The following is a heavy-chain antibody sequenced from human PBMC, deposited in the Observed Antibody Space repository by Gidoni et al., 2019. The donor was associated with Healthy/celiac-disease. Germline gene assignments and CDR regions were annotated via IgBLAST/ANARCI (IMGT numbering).Heavy chain of an antibody. CDR2: IIPIFGTA. Sequence: QVQLVQSGAEVKTPGSSVKVSCKASGGTFSSYAISWVRQAPGQGLEWMGGIIPIFGTANYAQKFQGRVTITADESTSTAYMLLSSLRSEDTAVYYCARGLNYYDSSGYPYGFDYWGQGTLVTVSS. V-gene: IGHV1-69*01. D-gene: IGHD3-22*01. CDR1: GGTFSSYA. CDR3: ARGLNYYDSSGYPYGFDY. J-gene: IGHJ4*02.